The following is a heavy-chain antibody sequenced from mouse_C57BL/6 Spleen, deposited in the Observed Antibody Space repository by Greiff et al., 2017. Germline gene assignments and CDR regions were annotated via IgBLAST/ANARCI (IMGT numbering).Heavy chain of an antibody. J-gene: IGHJ4*01. CDR3: ARTYGGGAMDY. V-gene: IGHV1-78*01. CDR2: IYPRDGST. CDR1: GYTFTDPT. Sequence: QVQLQQSDAELVRPGASVKISCKVSGYTFTDPTIHWMKQRPEQGLEWIGYIYPRDGSTKYNAKFKGKATLTADKSSSTAYMQLNSLTSEDSAVYFCARTYGGGAMDYWGQGTSVTVSS. D-gene: IGHD1-1*02.